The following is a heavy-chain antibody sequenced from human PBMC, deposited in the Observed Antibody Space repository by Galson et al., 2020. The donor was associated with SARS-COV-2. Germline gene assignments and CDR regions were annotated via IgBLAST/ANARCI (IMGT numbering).Heavy chain of an antibody. J-gene: IGHJ6*03. CDR2: IRSKAYGGTS. CDR3: TQVFWSGYYYYMDV. Sequence: GGSLRLSCTASGFTFGDYAMSWFRQAPGKGLEWVGCIRSKAYGGTSEYAASVKGRFTISRDDSKSIAYLQMNSLKTEDTAVYYCTQVFWSGYYYYMDVWGKGTTVTVSS. CDR1: GFTFGDYA. D-gene: IGHD3-3*01. V-gene: IGHV3-49*03.